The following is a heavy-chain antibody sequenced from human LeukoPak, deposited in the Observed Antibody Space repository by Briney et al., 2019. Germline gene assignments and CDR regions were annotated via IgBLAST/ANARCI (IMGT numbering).Heavy chain of an antibody. J-gene: IGHJ4*02. V-gene: IGHV1-2*02. CDR2: VTPSGGT. CDR3: ARDRYGDGFAHFDY. Sequence: ASVKVSCKASGYTFTSYAMHWVRQAPGQGLEWMGWVTPSGGTNYPQKFQGRVAITRDTSISTAYMDLSRLTSDDTAVYYCARDRYGDGFAHFDYWGQGALVTVSS. CDR1: GYTFTSYA. D-gene: IGHD5-24*01.